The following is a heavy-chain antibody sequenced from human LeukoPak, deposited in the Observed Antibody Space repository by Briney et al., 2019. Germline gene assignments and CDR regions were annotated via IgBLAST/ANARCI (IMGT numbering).Heavy chain of an antibody. Sequence: ASVKVSCKASGYTFTSYLIHWVRQAPGRGLEWMGWINTGNGDTNYAQKSQGRVTMTRDTSITTAYMELSSLRSDDTAIYHCATRGSLGDYWGQGTLVTVSS. J-gene: IGHJ4*02. V-gene: IGHV1-2*02. CDR3: ATRGSLGDY. D-gene: IGHD3-10*01. CDR2: INTGNGDT. CDR1: GYTFTSYL.